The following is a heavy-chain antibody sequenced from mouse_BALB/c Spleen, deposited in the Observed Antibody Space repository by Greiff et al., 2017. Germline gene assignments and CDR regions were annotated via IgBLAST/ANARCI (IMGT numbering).Heavy chain of an antibody. CDR3: ANYGYEGYFDV. CDR1: GFSLTSYG. J-gene: IGHJ1*01. CDR2: IWSGGST. V-gene: IGHV2-4-1*01. D-gene: IGHD2-2*01. Sequence: VQLQQSGPGLVQPSQSLSITCTVSGFSLTSYGVHWVRQSPGKGLEWLGVIWSGGSTDYNAAFISRLSISKDNSKSQVFFKMNSLQADDTAIYYCANYGYEGYFDVWGAGTTVTVSS.